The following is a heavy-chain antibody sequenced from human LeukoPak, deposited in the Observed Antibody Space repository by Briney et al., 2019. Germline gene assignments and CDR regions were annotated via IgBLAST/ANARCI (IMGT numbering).Heavy chain of an antibody. Sequence: GGSLRLSCAASGFTFSSYGMHWVRQAPGKGLEWVAFIRYDGSNKYYPASVKCRFTISSDNSKNTLYLQMNSLRAEDTAVYYSARDRRGSGYDSPPTFDYWGQGTLVTVSS. CDR2: IRYDGSNK. CDR1: GFTFSSYG. D-gene: IGHD5-12*01. J-gene: IGHJ4*02. CDR3: ARDRRGSGYDSPPTFDY. V-gene: IGHV3-30*02.